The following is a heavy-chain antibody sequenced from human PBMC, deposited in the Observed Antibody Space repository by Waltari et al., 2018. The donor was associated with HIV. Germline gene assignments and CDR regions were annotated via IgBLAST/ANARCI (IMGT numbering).Heavy chain of an antibody. CDR3: ARRRDYDNSGHYYYFDY. CDR1: GASISSGGYY. CDR2: IYYSGST. D-gene: IGHD3-22*01. Sequence: QVQLQESGPGLVKPSQTLSLTCTVSGASISSGGYYWSWFRQHPGKGLEWIGYIYYSGSTYYNPSLKSRVTISVDTSKNQFSLKMTSVTAADTAVYYCARRRDYDNSGHYYYFDYWGQGALVTVSS. V-gene: IGHV4-31*03. J-gene: IGHJ4*02.